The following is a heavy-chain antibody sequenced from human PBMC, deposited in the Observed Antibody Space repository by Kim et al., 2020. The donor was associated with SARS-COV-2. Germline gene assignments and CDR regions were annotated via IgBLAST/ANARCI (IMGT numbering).Heavy chain of an antibody. J-gene: IGHJ6*02. CDR2: ISAYNGNT. Sequence: ASVKVSCKASGYTFTSYGISWERQAPGQGLEWMGWISAYNGNTNYAQKLQGRVTMTTDTSTSTAYMELRSLRSDDTAVYYCARGDYGDYGHYYYYGMDVWGQGTTVTVSS. V-gene: IGHV1-18*04. CDR1: GYTFTSYG. D-gene: IGHD4-17*01. CDR3: ARGDYGDYGHYYYYGMDV.